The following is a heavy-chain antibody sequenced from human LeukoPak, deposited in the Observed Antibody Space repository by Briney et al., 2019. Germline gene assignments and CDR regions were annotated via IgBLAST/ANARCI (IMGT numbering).Heavy chain of an antibody. J-gene: IGHJ6*03. V-gene: IGHV4-4*07. CDR2: IYTSGST. CDR1: GGSISSYY. Sequence: SETLSLTCTVSGGSISSYYWSWIRQPAGKGLEWIGRIYTSGSTNYNPSLKSRVTMSVDTSKNQFSLKLSSVTAADTAVYYCARDRHYYGSGSYYQPDYYYYYMDVWGKGTTVTISS. D-gene: IGHD3-10*01. CDR3: ARDRHYYGSGSYYQPDYYYYYMDV.